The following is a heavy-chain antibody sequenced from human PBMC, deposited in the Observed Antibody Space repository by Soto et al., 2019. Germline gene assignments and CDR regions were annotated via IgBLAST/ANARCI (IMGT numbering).Heavy chain of an antibody. CDR3: AKFDYYGSGSSDY. Sequence: SETLSLTCTVSGGSISSGGYYWSWIRQHPGKGLEWIGYIYYSGSTYYNPSLKSRVTISVDTYKNQFSLKLSSVTAADSAVYYCAKFDYYGSGSSDYWGQGTLVTVSS. D-gene: IGHD3-10*01. CDR1: GGSISSGGYY. CDR2: IYYSGST. V-gene: IGHV4-31*03. J-gene: IGHJ4*02.